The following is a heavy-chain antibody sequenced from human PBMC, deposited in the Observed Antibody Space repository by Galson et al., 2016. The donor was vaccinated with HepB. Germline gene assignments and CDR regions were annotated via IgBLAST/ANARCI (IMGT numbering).Heavy chain of an antibody. J-gene: IGHJ4*02. V-gene: IGHV2-5*02. CDR2: IYRDDDK. D-gene: IGHD3-22*01. CDR1: GFSLSNSGEG. Sequence: PALVKPTQTLTLTCTFSGFSLSNSGEGVGWIRQPPGKALEWLALIYRDDDKLYSQSLRSRLTITKDTSKNQVVLTMTNMDPMDTATYYCTHRPDPPDYDDLIFDYWGQGTLVIVSA. CDR3: THRPDPPDYDDLIFDY.